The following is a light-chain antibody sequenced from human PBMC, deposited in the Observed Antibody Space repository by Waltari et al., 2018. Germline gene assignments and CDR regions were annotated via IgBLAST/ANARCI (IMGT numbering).Light chain of an antibody. V-gene: IGKV3-11*01. CDR1: QSVSSY. CDR3: QQRSNWPPT. CDR2: DAS. J-gene: IGKJ5*01. Sequence: EIVLTQSPATLSLSPGERATLSCRASQSVSSYLAWYQQKPGQAPRLLIYDASNRATGIPARFSSSGCGTDFTLTISSLEPGDVAVYYCQQRSNWPPTFGQGTRLEIK.